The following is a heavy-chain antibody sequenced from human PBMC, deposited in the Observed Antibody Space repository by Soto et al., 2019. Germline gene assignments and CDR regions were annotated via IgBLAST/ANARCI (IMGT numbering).Heavy chain of an antibody. V-gene: IGHV4-30-4*01. CDR3: ARGITGTALFDY. Sequence: PXETLSLNCTVSGCSISSGDYYWSWIRQPPGKGLEWIGYIYYSGSTYYNPSLKSRVTISVDTSNNQFSLKLSSVTAADTAVYYCARGITGTALFDYWGQGALVTVSS. CDR1: GCSISSGDYY. J-gene: IGHJ4*02. D-gene: IGHD1-7*01. CDR2: IYYSGST.